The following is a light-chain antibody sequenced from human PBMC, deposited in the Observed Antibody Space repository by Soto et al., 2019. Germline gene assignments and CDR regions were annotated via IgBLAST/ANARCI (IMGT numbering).Light chain of an antibody. V-gene: IGKV3-15*01. CDR2: GAS. Sequence: EIVMTQSPATLSVSPGERATLSCRASQSVSSNLAWYQQKPGQAPRLLIYGASTRATGFPARFSGSGSGTEFTLTINNLQSEDFAVYYCQQYDNWPHLTFGQGTRLEIK. CDR3: QQYDNWPHLT. J-gene: IGKJ5*01. CDR1: QSVSSN.